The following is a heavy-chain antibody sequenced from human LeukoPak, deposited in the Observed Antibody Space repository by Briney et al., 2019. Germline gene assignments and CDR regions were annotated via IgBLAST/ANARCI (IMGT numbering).Heavy chain of an antibody. CDR3: ARRRNTHYDS. D-gene: IGHD2-15*01. CDR2: IYHSGSI. V-gene: IGHV4-39*01. Sequence: SETLSLTCTVSGGSISSSGYLWGWIRQPPGKGLEWIGSIYHSGSIYYNPSLKSRVTISVDTSKNQFSLKLSSVTAADTAVYYCARRRNTHYDSWGQGTLVTVSS. CDR1: GGSISSSGYL. J-gene: IGHJ5*01.